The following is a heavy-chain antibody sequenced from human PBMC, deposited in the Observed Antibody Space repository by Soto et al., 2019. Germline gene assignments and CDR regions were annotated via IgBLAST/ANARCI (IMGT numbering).Heavy chain of an antibody. Sequence: QVQLVQSGAEVKKPGASVKVSCKTSGYHFTRYYIHWVRQAPGKGLEWMGIINPTGGRATYAQKIQGRVSMTRDTSTTTVYMELTGLKSEDTAVYFCSRDRCSSTSCYPDYWGQGTLVTVSS. V-gene: IGHV1-46*03. CDR1: GYHFTRYY. J-gene: IGHJ4*02. CDR3: SRDRCSSTSCYPDY. D-gene: IGHD2-2*01. CDR2: INPTGGRA.